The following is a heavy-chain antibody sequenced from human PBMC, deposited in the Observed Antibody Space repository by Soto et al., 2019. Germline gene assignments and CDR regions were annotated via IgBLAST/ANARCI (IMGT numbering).Heavy chain of an antibody. CDR3: ARDHTHSYGVYYFDY. Sequence: SDTLSLTCAVYGASFSGYYWSWIRQPPGKGLEWIGEINHSGSTNYNPSLKSRVTISVDTSKNQFSLKLSSVTAADTAVYYCARDHTHSYGVYYFDYWGQGTPVT. D-gene: IGHD5-18*01. CDR1: GASFSGYY. V-gene: IGHV4-34*01. J-gene: IGHJ4*02. CDR2: INHSGST.